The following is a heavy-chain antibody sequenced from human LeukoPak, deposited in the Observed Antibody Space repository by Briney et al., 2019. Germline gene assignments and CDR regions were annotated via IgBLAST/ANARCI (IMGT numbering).Heavy chain of an antibody. J-gene: IGHJ4*02. V-gene: IGHV3-33*01. D-gene: IGHD6-13*01. CDR1: GFTFSSYG. Sequence: PGGSLRLSCAASGFTFSSYGIHWVRQAPGKGLEWVAVIWYDGSNKYYADSVKGRFTISRDNSKNTLYLQMNSLRAEDTAVYYCASDSSSSRAAVDWGQGTLVTVSS. CDR2: IWYDGSNK. CDR3: ASDSSSSRAAVD.